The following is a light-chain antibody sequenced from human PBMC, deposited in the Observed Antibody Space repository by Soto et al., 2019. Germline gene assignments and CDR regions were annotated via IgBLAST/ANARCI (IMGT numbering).Light chain of an antibody. V-gene: IGLV2-14*01. J-gene: IGLJ3*02. CDR3: CSYTSTTTRL. CDR2: EVS. CDR1: SSDIGGYNY. Sequence: QSALTQPASVSGSPGQSITISCTGTSSDIGGYNYVSWYQQHPDKAPKLMIYEVSKRPSGVSNRFSASKSGNTASLTISGLQAEDEADYYWCSYTSTTTRLFGGGTKLTV.